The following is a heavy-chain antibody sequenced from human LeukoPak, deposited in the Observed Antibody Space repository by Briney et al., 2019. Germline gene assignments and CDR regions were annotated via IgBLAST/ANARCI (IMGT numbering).Heavy chain of an antibody. D-gene: IGHD3-9*01. J-gene: IGHJ4*02. V-gene: IGHV4-39*01. CDR2: HYYSGST. CDR3: ARHRAGYHLDW. CDR1: GASINSSGYY. Sequence: SETLSLTCTVSGASINSSGYYWGWIRQPPGKGLERIGSHYYSGSTYYNPSLKSRVTISVDTSKNHFSLKLNSVTAADTAVYYCARHRAGYHLDWWGQGTLVTVSS.